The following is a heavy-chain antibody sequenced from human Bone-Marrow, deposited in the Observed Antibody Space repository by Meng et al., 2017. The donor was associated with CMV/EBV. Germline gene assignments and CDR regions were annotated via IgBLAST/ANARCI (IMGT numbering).Heavy chain of an antibody. D-gene: IGHD3-16*02. Sequence: GGSLRLSCAASGFTFSSYAMHWVRQAPGKGLEWVAVISYDGSNKYYADSVKGRFTISRDNSKNTLYLQMNSLRAEDTAVYYCARDYRRGYYYYGMDVCGQGTTVTVSS. CDR3: ARDYRRGYYYYGMDV. J-gene: IGHJ6*02. V-gene: IGHV3-30*14. CDR1: GFTFSSYA. CDR2: ISYDGSNK.